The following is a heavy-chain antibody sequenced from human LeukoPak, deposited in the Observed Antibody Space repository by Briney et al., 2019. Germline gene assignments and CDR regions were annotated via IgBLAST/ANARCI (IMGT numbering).Heavy chain of an antibody. D-gene: IGHD6-19*01. CDR1: GGSISSYY. V-gene: IGHV4-59*01. Sequence: PSETLSLTCTVSGGSISSYYWSWIRQPPGKGLEWIGYIYYSGSTNYNPSLKSRVTISVDTSKNQFSLKLSSVTAADTAVYYCARKKISSGWPYYYGMDVWGQGTTVTVSS. CDR2: IYYSGST. CDR3: ARKKISSGWPYYYGMDV. J-gene: IGHJ6*02.